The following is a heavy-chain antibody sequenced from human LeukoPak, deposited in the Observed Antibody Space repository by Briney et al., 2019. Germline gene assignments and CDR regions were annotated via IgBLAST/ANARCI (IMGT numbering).Heavy chain of an antibody. CDR1: GGSFSGYY. CDR2: INHSGST. Sequence: SETLSLTCAVYGGSFSGYYWSWIRQPPGKGLEWIGEINHSGSTNYNPSLKSRVTISVDTSKNQFSLKLSSVTAADTAVYYCARALAADYFDYWGQGTLVTVSS. J-gene: IGHJ4*02. V-gene: IGHV4-34*01. D-gene: IGHD6-13*01. CDR3: ARALAADYFDY.